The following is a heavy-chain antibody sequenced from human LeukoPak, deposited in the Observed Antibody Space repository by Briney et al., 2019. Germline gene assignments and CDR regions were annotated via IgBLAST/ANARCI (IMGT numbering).Heavy chain of an antibody. CDR1: GFTFDDYA. J-gene: IGHJ4*02. D-gene: IGHD6-19*01. Sequence: GGSLRLSCAASGFTFDDYAMHWVRQAPGKGLEWVSGIRWNSGSIGYADSVKGRFTISRDNAKNSLYLQMNSLRAEDTALYYCAKDRQQWLVGGPDYWGQGTLVTVSS. CDR3: AKDRQQWLVGGPDY. V-gene: IGHV3-9*01. CDR2: IRWNSGSI.